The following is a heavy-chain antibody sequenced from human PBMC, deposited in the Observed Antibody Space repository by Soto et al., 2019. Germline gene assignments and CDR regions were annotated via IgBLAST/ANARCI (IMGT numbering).Heavy chain of an antibody. CDR3: ARSGGYFDWLLLNY. Sequence: GGSLRLSCAASGFTFSSYWMTWVRRAPGKGLEWVANIKQDGSEKYYVDSVKGRFTISRDNAKNSLYLQMNSLRAEDTAVYYCARSGGYFDWLLLNYWGQGTLVTVSS. D-gene: IGHD3-9*01. J-gene: IGHJ4*02. CDR2: IKQDGSEK. V-gene: IGHV3-7*01. CDR1: GFTFSSYW.